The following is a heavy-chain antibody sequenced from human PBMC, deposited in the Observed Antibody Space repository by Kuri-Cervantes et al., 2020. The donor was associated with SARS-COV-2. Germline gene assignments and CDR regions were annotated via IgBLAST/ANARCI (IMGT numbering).Heavy chain of an antibody. CDR3: AKASIVGATYFDY. CDR2: IYESGDT. Sequence: GSLRLSCTVSGDSISSSTYYWGWIRQSPEKGLEWIGSIYESGDTYYSSSLKSRLSLSVDTSKNQFSLTLTSVTAADTAIYYCAKASIVGATYFDYWGQGTLVTVSS. D-gene: IGHD1-26*01. J-gene: IGHJ4*02. V-gene: IGHV4-39*01. CDR1: GDSISSSTYY.